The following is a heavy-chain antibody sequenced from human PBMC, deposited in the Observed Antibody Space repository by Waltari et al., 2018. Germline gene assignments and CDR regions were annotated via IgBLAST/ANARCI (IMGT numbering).Heavy chain of an antibody. V-gene: IGHV4-59*01. CDR3: ARDKDYALNWFDP. J-gene: IGHJ5*02. CDR1: GGSISSYY. Sequence: QVQLQESGPGLVKPSETLSLTCTVSGGSISSYYWSWIRQPPGKGMEWIGYIYYCGTTNYNPSLKSRVTISVDTSKNQFYLKLSFVTAADTAVYYCARDKDYALNWFDPWGQGTLVTVSS. D-gene: IGHD3-16*01. CDR2: IYYCGTT.